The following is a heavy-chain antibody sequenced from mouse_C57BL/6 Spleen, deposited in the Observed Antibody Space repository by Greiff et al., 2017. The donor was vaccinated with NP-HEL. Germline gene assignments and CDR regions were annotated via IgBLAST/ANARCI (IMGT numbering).Heavy chain of an antibody. CDR3: ARDLGRQNAMDY. J-gene: IGHJ4*01. V-gene: IGHV5-4*01. Sequence: EVQRVESGGGLVKPGGSLKLSCAASGFTFSSYAMSWVRQTPEKRLEWVATISDGGSYTYYPDNVKGRFTISRDNAKNNLYLQMSHLKSEDTAMYYCARDLGRQNAMDYWGQGTSVTVSS. CDR1: GFTFSSYA. D-gene: IGHD4-1*01. CDR2: ISDGGSYT.